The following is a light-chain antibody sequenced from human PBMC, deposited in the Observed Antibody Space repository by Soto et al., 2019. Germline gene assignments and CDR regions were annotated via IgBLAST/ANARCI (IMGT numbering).Light chain of an antibody. V-gene: IGKV3-11*01. J-gene: IGKJ4*01. CDR3: QQRSNWPPFT. Sequence: EIVLTQSPATLSLSPGETATLSCRASQSVSSYLAWYQQRPGQAPRLLIYDASTRATGIPARFSGSGSGTDFTLTISSLQPEDFAVYSCQQRSNWPPFTFGGGTKVEIK. CDR2: DAS. CDR1: QSVSSY.